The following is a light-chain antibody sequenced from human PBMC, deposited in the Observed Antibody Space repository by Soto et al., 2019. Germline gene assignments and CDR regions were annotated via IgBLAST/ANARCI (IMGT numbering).Light chain of an antibody. V-gene: IGKV2-30*01. CDR2: KVS. J-gene: IGKJ2*01. Sequence: DVVMTQSPLSLPVTLGQPASISCRSSQSLVYSDGNTYLNWFQQRPGQSPRRLIYKVSNRDSGVPDRFSGSGSGTDFTLKISRVEAADVGVYYCMQGTHWPLVYTFGQGTKLEIK. CDR3: MQGTHWPLVYT. CDR1: QSLVYSDGNTY.